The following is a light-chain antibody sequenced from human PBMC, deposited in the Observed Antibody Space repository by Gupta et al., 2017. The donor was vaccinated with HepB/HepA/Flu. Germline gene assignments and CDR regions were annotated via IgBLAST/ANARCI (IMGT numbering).Light chain of an antibody. Sequence: DIQMTQSPSSLSASVGDRVTITCRASQSISSYLNWYQQKPGKAPKLLIYAASSLQSGVPSRFSGSGSGTDFTLTISRLQPEDFATYYCQQSDSTPLDFGHGTKVDIK. CDR3: QQSDSTPLD. CDR2: AAS. V-gene: IGKV1-39*01. CDR1: QSISSY. J-gene: IGKJ3*01.